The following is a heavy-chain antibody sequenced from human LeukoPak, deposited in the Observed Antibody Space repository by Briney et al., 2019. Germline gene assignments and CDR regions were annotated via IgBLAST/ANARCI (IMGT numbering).Heavy chain of an antibody. J-gene: IGHJ6*03. V-gene: IGHV3-53*01. CDR2: IYSGGST. D-gene: IGHD3-10*01. Sequence: GGSLRLSCAASGFTVSSNYMSWVRQAPGKGLEWVSVIYSGGSTYYTDSVKGRFTISRDNSKNTLYLQMNSLRAEDTAVYYCARHGSITMVRGRLRYYYMDVWGKGTTVTISS. CDR3: ARHGSITMVRGRLRYYYMDV. CDR1: GFTVSSNY.